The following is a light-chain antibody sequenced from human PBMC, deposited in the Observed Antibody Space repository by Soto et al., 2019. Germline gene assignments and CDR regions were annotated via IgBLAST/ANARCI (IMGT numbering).Light chain of an antibody. CDR1: SSNIGSNT. CDR3: QSYDSTLSARYV. J-gene: IGLJ1*01. CDR2: SFD. V-gene: IGLV1-44*01. Sequence: QSVLTQPPSASGTPGQRVTISCSGSSSNIGSNTVNWYQQVPGTAPKLLVYSFDERPSGVPGRFSGSKSGTSASLAIRGLQAEDEGDYYCQSYDSTLSARYVFGTGTKVTVL.